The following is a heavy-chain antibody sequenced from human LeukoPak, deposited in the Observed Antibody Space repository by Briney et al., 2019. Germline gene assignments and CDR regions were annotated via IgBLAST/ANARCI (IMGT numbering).Heavy chain of an antibody. CDR2: MNPNSGNT. V-gene: IGHV1-8*03. D-gene: IGHD5-24*01. CDR1: GYTFTSYD. CDR3: ARVTRLQGKFDY. Sequence: ASVKVSCKASGYTFTSYDINWVRQATGQGLEWMGWMNPNSGNTGYAQKFQGRVTITRNTSISTAYMELSSLRPEDTAVYYCARVTRLQGKFDYWGQGTLVTVSS. J-gene: IGHJ4*02.